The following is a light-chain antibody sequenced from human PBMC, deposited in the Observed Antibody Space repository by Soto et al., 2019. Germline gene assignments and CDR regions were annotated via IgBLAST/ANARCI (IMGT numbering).Light chain of an antibody. J-gene: IGKJ3*01. CDR3: QQRSNWPRGT. Sequence: EIALTQSPATLSLSPGERATLSCRASQSVSSYLAWYQQKPGQAPRLLIYDASNRATGIPARFSGSGSGTDFTLTISSLEPEDFAVYYCQQRSNWPRGTFGPGTKVDIK. CDR1: QSVSSY. V-gene: IGKV3-11*01. CDR2: DAS.